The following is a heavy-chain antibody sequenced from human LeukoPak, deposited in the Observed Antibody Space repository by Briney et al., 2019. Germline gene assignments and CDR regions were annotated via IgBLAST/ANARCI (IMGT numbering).Heavy chain of an antibody. D-gene: IGHD3-22*01. Sequence: ASVTVSCKASGYTFTSYYMHWVRQAPGQGLEWMGIINPSGGSTSYAQKFQGRVTMTRDTSTSTVYMELSSLRSEDTAVYYCAREVGVTMIATRGAFDIWGQGTMVTVSS. J-gene: IGHJ3*02. CDR1: GYTFTSYY. CDR2: INPSGGST. CDR3: AREVGVTMIATRGAFDI. V-gene: IGHV1-46*01.